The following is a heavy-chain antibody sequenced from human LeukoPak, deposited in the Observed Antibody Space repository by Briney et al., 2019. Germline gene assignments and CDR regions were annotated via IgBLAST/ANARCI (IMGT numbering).Heavy chain of an antibody. CDR2: MFLNGTA. CDR3: ARARNGLVVVIPAGVFDY. Sequence: PETLSLXCSVSGYSIRSGYSWGWIRQPPGKGLEWVGTMFLNGTAYYNPSLKSRVTISVDTSKNQFSLDLGSVSATDTAVYYCARARNGLVVVIPAGVFDYWGQGTLVTVSS. CDR1: GYSIRSGYS. D-gene: IGHD2-2*01. V-gene: IGHV4-38-2*02. J-gene: IGHJ4*02.